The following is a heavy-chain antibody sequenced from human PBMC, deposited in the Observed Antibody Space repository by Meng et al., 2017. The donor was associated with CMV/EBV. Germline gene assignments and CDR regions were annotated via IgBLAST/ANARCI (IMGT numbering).Heavy chain of an antibody. CDR3: ARGNDFWSGPDDY. V-gene: IGHV3-53*01. CDR1: GFTVSSNY. D-gene: IGHD3-3*01. CDR2: IYSGGST. Sequence: GGSLRLSCAASGFTVSSNYMSWVRQAPGKGLEWVSVIYSGGSTYYADSVKGRFTISRDNAKNSLYLQMNSLRAEDTAVYYCARGNDFWSGPDDYWGQGTLVTVSS. J-gene: IGHJ4*02.